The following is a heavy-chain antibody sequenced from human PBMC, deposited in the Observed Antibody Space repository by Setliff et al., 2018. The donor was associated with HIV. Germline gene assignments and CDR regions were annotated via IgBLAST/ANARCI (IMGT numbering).Heavy chain of an antibody. J-gene: IGHJ4*02. CDR1: GGSFSGYY. Sequence: SETLSLTCAVYGGSFSGYYWSWIRQPPGKGLEWIGEINHSGSTNYNPSLKSRVTISVDTSKNQFSLKLSSVTAADTAVYYCAVTDIVVVPAATREYYFDYWGQRTLVTVSS. D-gene: IGHD2-2*01. V-gene: IGHV4-34*01. CDR2: INHSGST. CDR3: AVTDIVVVPAATREYYFDY.